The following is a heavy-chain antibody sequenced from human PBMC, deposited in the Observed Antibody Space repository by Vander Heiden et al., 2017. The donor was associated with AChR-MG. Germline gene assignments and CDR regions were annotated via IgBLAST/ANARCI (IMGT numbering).Heavy chain of an antibody. CDR1: GGSFSNYY. D-gene: IGHD7-27*01. J-gene: IGHJ4*02. Sequence: QVQLQQWGAGLLKPSETLSLTCAVYGGSFSNYYWSWIRQPPGKGLEWIGKINHDGSTYYNSSLKSRVTISTDTSKTQLFLKLTSVTAADTAVYYCALSNWGDRFDFWGQGTLVTVSS. CDR3: ALSNWGDRFDF. CDR2: INHDGST. V-gene: IGHV4-34*01.